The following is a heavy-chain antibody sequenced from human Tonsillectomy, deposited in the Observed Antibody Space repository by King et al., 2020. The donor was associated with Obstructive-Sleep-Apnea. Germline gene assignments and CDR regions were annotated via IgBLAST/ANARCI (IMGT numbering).Heavy chain of an antibody. V-gene: IGHV3-15*01. CDR3: TTELDYGDDWSAP. D-gene: IGHD4-17*01. CDR2: IRSKTEGGTT. J-gene: IGHJ5*02. Sequence: VQLVESGGGLVKPGGSLRLSCAASGFTFSIAWMTWVRQAPGKGLEWVGRIRSKTEGGTTDYAAPVKGRFTISRDDSKNTLYLQLNSLKTEDTAVYYCTTELDYGDDWSAPWGQGTLVTVSS. CDR1: GFTFSIAW.